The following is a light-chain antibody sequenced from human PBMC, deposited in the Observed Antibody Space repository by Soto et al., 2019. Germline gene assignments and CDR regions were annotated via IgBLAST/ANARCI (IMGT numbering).Light chain of an antibody. CDR1: QSVYHNY. CDR2: GAS. J-gene: IGKJ4*01. Sequence: EIVLTPSPGSLSLSPGERATLSCRASQSVYHNYIAWYQHSPGQAPRVLIYGASTRATGTPDRFSGSGSGTDFTLTITRLEPEDSALYYCQQDGSSVTFGGGTKVE. CDR3: QQDGSSVT. V-gene: IGKV3-20*01.